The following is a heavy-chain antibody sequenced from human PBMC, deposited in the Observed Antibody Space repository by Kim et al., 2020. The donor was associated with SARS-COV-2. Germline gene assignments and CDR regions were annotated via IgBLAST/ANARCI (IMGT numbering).Heavy chain of an antibody. CDR2: IYPGDSDS. D-gene: IGHD3-10*01. Sequence: GESLKISCKTSGYNFSTYWIAWVRQMPGKGLEWMGIIYPGDSDSRYSPSFQGQVTISTDQSISTAYLQWSSLKASDSAMYYCATYGSGSYYPRLLYYFYGMDDWGQGTTVTVSS. V-gene: IGHV5-51*01. CDR3: ATYGSGSYYPRLLYYFYGMDD. CDR1: GYNFSTYW. J-gene: IGHJ6*02.